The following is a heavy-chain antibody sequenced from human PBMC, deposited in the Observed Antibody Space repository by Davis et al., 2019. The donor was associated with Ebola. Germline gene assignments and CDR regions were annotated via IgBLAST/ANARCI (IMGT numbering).Heavy chain of an antibody. Sequence: GESLKISCAASGFTFSTYYITWVRQAPGKGLEWVAVISYDGSIKYYADSVKGRFTISRDNSKTALYLQMNSLRAEDTAVYYCSYDYGDYPAPFDYWGQGTLVTVSS. J-gene: IGHJ4*02. CDR1: GFTFSTYY. D-gene: IGHD4-17*01. CDR3: SYDYGDYPAPFDY. CDR2: ISYDGSIK. V-gene: IGHV3-30*03.